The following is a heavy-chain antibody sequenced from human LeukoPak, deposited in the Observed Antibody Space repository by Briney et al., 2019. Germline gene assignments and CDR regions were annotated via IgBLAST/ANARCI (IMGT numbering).Heavy chain of an antibody. CDR1: GFTFSSYG. J-gene: IGHJ1*01. Sequence: GGSVRLSCAASGFTFSSYGMNWVRQAPGKGLEWVALIRYDGSNQYYADSVKGRFTISRDTSKNTLYLQMNSLRPEDTAVYYCARRKDSDSPLFQHWGQGTLVTVSS. D-gene: IGHD3-22*01. CDR2: IRYDGSNQ. CDR3: ARRKDSDSPLFQH. V-gene: IGHV3-30*19.